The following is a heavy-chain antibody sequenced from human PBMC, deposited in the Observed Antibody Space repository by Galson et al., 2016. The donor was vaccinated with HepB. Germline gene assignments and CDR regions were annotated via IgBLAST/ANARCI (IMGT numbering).Heavy chain of an antibody. V-gene: IGHV4-31*03. J-gene: IGHJ5*02. D-gene: IGHD3-10*01. Sequence: TLSLTCSVSGGSVSGGGYYWSWVRQVPGQGLEWIGYIYTSGIPYYNPSLRSRVTISVDTSKNQFSLRLSSVTAADTAVYFCARITDPGDYFDPWGQGTLVTVSS. CDR2: IYTSGIP. CDR3: ARITDPGDYFDP. CDR1: GGSVSGGGYY.